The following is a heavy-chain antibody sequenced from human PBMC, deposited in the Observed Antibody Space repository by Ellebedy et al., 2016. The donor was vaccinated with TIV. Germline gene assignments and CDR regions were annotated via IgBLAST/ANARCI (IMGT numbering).Heavy chain of an antibody. CDR3: ARDMVQGMVARYLWFDL. V-gene: IGHV1-18*01. Sequence: ASVKVSCKASGGTFSSNAVSWVRQAPGQGLEWMGWISAYTGNTDYAKKVQGRVTMTTDRSTSTAYMELRSLRSDDTAMYYCARDMVQGMVARYLWFDLWGQGTLVTVSS. CDR1: GGTFSSNA. J-gene: IGHJ5*02. CDR2: ISAYTGNT. D-gene: IGHD5-12*01.